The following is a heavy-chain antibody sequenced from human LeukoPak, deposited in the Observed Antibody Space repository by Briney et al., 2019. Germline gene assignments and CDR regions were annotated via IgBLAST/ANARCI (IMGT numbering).Heavy chain of an antibody. J-gene: IGHJ4*02. CDR3: TTDAGDY. CDR2: IKSKTDGGTT. Sequence: PGGALRLHCAASGFTFSNAWMSWVRQAPGEGLRWVSRIKSKTDGGTTDYAALVIGRFTISRDDSKNTLYLQMNSLKTEDTAVYYCTTDAGDYWGQGTLVTVSS. V-gene: IGHV3-15*01. CDR1: GFTFSNAW.